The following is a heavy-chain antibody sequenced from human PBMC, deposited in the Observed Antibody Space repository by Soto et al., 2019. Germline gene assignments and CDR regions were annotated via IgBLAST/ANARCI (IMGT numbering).Heavy chain of an antibody. CDR2: IYYTGST. CDR1: GGSISSDY. CDR3: ARGRSHYYFGY. Sequence: SETLSLTCTVSGGSISSDYWSWIRQPPGKGLEWIGYIYYTGSTNYNPSLKSRVTISVDTSKNHFSLKLSSVSAADTAVYYCARGRSHYYFGYWGQGTLVTVSS. V-gene: IGHV4-59*08. D-gene: IGHD2-15*01. J-gene: IGHJ4*02.